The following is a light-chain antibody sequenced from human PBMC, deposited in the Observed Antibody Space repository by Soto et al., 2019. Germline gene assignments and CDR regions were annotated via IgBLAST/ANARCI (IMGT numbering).Light chain of an antibody. Sequence: NGLAQFSATLCLFSRGRATHSRRASQSVSSSYLAWYQQKSGQAPRLLISPASSRATGIPDRFSGSGSGTDFTLTISSLQPDDFATYYCQQYMSYSFGQGTQVDI. CDR1: QSVSSSY. J-gene: IGKJ1*01. CDR2: PAS. V-gene: IGKV3-20*01. CDR3: QQYMSYS.